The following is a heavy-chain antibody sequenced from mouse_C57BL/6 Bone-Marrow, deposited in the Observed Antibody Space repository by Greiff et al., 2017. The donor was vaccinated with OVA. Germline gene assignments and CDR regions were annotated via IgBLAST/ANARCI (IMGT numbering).Heavy chain of an antibody. CDR2: IRSKSNNYAT. V-gene: IGHV10-1*01. CDR3: VRQGPYYAMDY. Sequence: EVQGVESGGGLVQPKGSLKLSCAASGFSFNTYAMNWVRQAPGKGLEWVARIRSKSNNYATYYADSVKDRFTISRDDSESMLYLQINNLKTEDTAMYYCVRQGPYYAMDYWGQGTSVTVSS. J-gene: IGHJ4*01. CDR1: GFSFNTYA.